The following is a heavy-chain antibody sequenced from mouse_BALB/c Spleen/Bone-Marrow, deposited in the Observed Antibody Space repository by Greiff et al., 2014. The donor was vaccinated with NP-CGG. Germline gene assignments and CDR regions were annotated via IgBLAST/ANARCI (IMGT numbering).Heavy chain of an antibody. CDR3: AHDGLLPGMDY. Sequence: VMLVESGAELVKPGASVKLSCKASGYTFTSHDINWVRQRPEQGLEWIGWIFPGDNSTKYNEKFKGKATLTTDKSSSTAYMQLSGLTSEDSAVYFCAHDGLLPGMDYWGQGTSVTVSS. J-gene: IGHJ4*01. CDR1: GYTFTSHD. V-gene: IGHV1-85*01. D-gene: IGHD2-3*01. CDR2: IFPGDNST.